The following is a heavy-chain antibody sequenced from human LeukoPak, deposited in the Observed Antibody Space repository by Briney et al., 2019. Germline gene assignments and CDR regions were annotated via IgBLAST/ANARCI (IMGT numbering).Heavy chain of an antibody. J-gene: IGHJ5*02. CDR2: IHYTGST. D-gene: IGHD3-10*01. V-gene: IGHV4-59*01. CDR1: GGSISSYY. CDR3: ARGGYYGSGNDFRFDP. Sequence: SETLSLTCTVSGGSISSYYWSWIRQSPGKGLERIGYIHYTGSTNYNPSLKSRVTISVETSKSQFSLKLKSVTAADTAVYYCARGGYYGSGNDFRFDPWGQGTLVTVSS.